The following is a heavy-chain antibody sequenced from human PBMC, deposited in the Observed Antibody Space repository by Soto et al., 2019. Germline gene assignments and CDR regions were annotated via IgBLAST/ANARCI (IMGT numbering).Heavy chain of an antibody. V-gene: IGHV3-7*01. CDR2: IKQDGSEK. CDR3: ARGPY. J-gene: IGHJ4*02. Sequence: GGSLRLSCAASGFTFSSLWMSWVRQAPGKGLEWVANIKQDGSEKHYVDSVKGRFTISRDNARNSLYLQMNSLRAEDTAVYYCARGPYWGQGTLVTVSS. CDR1: GFTFSSLW.